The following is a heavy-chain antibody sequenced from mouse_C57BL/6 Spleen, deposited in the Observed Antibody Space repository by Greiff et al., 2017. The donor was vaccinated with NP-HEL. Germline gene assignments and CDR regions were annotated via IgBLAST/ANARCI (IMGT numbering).Heavy chain of an antibody. CDR3: ARGRDYPTKYFDV. V-gene: IGHV1-42*01. Sequence: VQLQQSGPELVKPGASVKISCKASGYSFTGYYMNWVKQSPEKSLEWIGEINPSTGGTTYNQKFKAKATLTVDKSSSTAYMQLKSLTSEDSAVYYGARGRDYPTKYFDVWGTGTTVTVSS. CDR1: GYSFTGYY. CDR2: INPSTGGT. D-gene: IGHD2-4*01. J-gene: IGHJ1*03.